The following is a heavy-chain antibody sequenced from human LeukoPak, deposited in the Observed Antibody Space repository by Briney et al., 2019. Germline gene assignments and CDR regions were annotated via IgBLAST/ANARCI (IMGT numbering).Heavy chain of an antibody. V-gene: IGHV1-46*01. CDR3: ARVQVPGTRDAFET. CDR1: GYIFTGYC. D-gene: IGHD6-13*01. J-gene: IGHJ3*02. CDR2: INPSGGTT. Sequence: GASVKVSCKASGYIFTGYCMHWVRQAPGQGLEWMGIINPSGGTTSYAQKFQGRVTMTRDTSTSTVYMELTSLRSEDTAVYSCARVQVPGTRDAFETWGAGTMVTVSS.